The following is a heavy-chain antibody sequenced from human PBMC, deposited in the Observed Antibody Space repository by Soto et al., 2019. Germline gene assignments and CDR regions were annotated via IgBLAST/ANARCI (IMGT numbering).Heavy chain of an antibody. D-gene: IGHD1-26*01. J-gene: IGHJ4*02. CDR3: AIVGATVD. CDR2: ISGSGGST. V-gene: IGHV3-23*01. Sequence: GSLRLSCAVSGFTFSDLYMSWVRQAPGKGLEWVSVISGSGGSTYYADSVKGRFTISRDNSKNTLYLQMNSLRAEDTAVYYCAIVGATVDWGQGTLVTVSS. CDR1: GFTFSDLY.